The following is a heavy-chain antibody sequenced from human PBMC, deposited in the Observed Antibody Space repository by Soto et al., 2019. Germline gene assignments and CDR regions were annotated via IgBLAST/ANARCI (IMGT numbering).Heavy chain of an antibody. D-gene: IGHD3-10*01. CDR1: GYTFTSYG. V-gene: IGHV1-18*01. CDR3: ASGADGDY. J-gene: IGHJ4*02. CDR2: ISAYNGNT. Sequence: QVPLVQSGAEVKKHAASVKVSCKASGYTFTSYGISWVRQAPGQGLEWMGWISAYNGNTNYAQKLQGRVTMTTDTSTSTAYMELRSLRSYDTSVHYWASGADGDYWGQVTLVTVSA.